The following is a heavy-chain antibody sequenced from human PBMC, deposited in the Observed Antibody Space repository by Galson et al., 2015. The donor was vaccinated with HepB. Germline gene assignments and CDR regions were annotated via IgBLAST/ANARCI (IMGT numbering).Heavy chain of an antibody. J-gene: IGHJ4*02. Sequence: SLRLSCAASGFTFSSYWMTWVRQAPGKGLEWAANINQDGAKKNYVDSVKGRFTISRDNAKNSLYLEMNSLRAEDTAMYHCAKDSTYYDGSAYYNNLDSWGQGSLVTVAS. CDR2: INQDGAKK. CDR3: AKDSTYYDGSAYYNNLDS. D-gene: IGHD3-22*01. V-gene: IGHV3-7*03. CDR1: GFTFSSYW.